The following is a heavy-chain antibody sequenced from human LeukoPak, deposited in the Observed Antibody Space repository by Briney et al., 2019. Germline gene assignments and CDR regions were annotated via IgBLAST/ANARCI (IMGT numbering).Heavy chain of an antibody. CDR2: IIPIFGIA. V-gene: IGHV1-69*04. Sequence: GASVKVSCKASGGTFSSYAINWVRQAPGQGLEWMGRIIPIFGIANYAQKFQGRVTITADKSTSTAYMELSSLRSEDTAVYYCARARAPYYYDSSGSFWGQGTMVTVSS. J-gene: IGHJ3*01. CDR1: GGTFSSYA. CDR3: ARARAPYYYDSSGSF. D-gene: IGHD3-22*01.